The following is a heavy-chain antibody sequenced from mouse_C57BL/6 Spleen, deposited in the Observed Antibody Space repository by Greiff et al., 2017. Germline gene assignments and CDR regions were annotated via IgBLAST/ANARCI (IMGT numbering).Heavy chain of an antibody. CDR3: ARDPLYDGYARDY. J-gene: IGHJ4*01. D-gene: IGHD2-3*01. Sequence: VKLMESGPGLVAPSQSLSITCTVSGFSLTSYAISWVRQPPGKGLEWLGVIWTGGGTNYNSALKSRLSISKDNSKSQVFLKMNSLQTDDTARYYCARDPLYDGYARDYWGQGTSVTVSS. CDR2: IWTGGGT. CDR1: GFSLTSYA. V-gene: IGHV2-9-1*01.